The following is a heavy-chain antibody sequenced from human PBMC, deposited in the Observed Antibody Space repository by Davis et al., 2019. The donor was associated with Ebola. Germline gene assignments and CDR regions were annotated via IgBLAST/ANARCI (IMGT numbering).Heavy chain of an antibody. Sequence: SETLSLTCAVYGGSFSGYYWSWIRQPPGKGLEWIGEINHSGSTNYNPSLKSRVTISVDTSKNPFSLKLSSVTAADTAVYYCARGPVWRRWFDPWGQGTLVTVSS. CDR1: GGSFSGYY. CDR2: INHSGST. CDR3: ARGPVWRRWFDP. D-gene: IGHD2-21*01. J-gene: IGHJ5*02. V-gene: IGHV4-34*01.